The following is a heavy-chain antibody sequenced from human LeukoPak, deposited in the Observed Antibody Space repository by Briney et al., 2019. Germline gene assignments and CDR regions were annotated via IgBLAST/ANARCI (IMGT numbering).Heavy chain of an antibody. CDR1: GFSLNSSGGG. CDR3: AHRRQYSNYCFDY. CDR2: IYWDDDK. D-gene: IGHD4-11*01. Sequence: SGPTLVKPTQTLTVTCTVSGFSLNSSGGGVGWIRQPPVKALEWLALIYWDDDKRYSPSLKRRLTVTKDTSKNQVVLTVTNMDPVDTATYFCAHRRQYSNYCFDYWGQGTLVTVSS. V-gene: IGHV2-5*02. J-gene: IGHJ4*01.